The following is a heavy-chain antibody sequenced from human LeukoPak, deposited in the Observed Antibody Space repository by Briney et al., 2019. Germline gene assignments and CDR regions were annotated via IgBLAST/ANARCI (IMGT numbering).Heavy chain of an antibody. D-gene: IGHD6-19*01. CDR2: ISGSGGST. CDR1: GFTFSSYV. V-gene: IGHV3-23*01. CDR3: ARELAVADPAFDH. Sequence: GGSLRLSCAASGFTFSSYVMSWVRQAPGKGLEWVSAISGSGGSTYYAVSVKGRFTISRDNAKNSLYLQMNSLRAEDTALYYCARELAVADPAFDHWGQGTLVTVSS. J-gene: IGHJ4*02.